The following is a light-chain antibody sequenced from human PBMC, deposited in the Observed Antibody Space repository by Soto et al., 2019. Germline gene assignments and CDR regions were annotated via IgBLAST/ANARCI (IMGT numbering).Light chain of an antibody. CDR2: DAS. CDR1: QHIRTG. V-gene: IGKV1-12*01. CDR3: QQANSFPFT. J-gene: IGKJ3*01. Sequence: DIQMSQSPSSVSASVGDRVTITCRASQHIRTGVGWYQQKPGKAPKLLIYDASSLQSGVPSRFGGSGSGTDFSLTISSLQPEEFATYYCQQANSFPFTVGPGTKVEIK.